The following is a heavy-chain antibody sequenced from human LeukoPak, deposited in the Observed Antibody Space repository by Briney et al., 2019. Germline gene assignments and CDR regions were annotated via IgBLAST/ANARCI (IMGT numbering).Heavy chain of an antibody. CDR1: GFTFTSSA. CDR2: IVVGSGNT. D-gene: IGHD6-19*01. V-gene: IGHV1-58*02. CDR3: AAVVRVAGKPGSSC. J-gene: IGHJ4*02. Sequence: SVKVSCKASGFTFTSSAMQWVRQARGQRLEWIGWIVVGSGNTNYAQKFQERVTITRDMSTSTAYMELSSLRSEDTAVYYCAAVVRVAGKPGSSCWGQGTLVTVSS.